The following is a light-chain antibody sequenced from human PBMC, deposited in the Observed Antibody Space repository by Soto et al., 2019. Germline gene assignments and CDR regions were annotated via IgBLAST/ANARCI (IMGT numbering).Light chain of an antibody. CDR3: QQYSRSPPCT. Sequence: EIVLTQSPGTLSLSPGERATLSCRASHSVSSTYLAWYQQKPGQAPRLLIYGASSRATGIPDRFSGSGSGTDFTLTISRLEPDDVAVYYCQQYSRSPPCTFGGGTKVEIK. V-gene: IGKV3-20*01. CDR1: HSVSSTY. CDR2: GAS. J-gene: IGKJ4*01.